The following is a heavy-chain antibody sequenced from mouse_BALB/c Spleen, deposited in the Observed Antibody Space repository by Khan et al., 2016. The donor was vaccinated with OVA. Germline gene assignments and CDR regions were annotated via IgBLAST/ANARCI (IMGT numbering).Heavy chain of an antibody. CDR2: ISYSGRT. V-gene: IGHV3-2*02. CDR1: GYSITSDYA. CDR3: ARSVTITTVVATDFDY. D-gene: IGHD1-1*01. J-gene: IGHJ2*01. Sequence: EVQLVESGPGLVKPSQSLSLTCTVTGYSITSDYAWNWIRQFPGNKLEWMGYISYSGRTSYNPSFKSRITITRDTSKNPFFLQLNSVTTEDTATYYCARSVTITTVVATDFDYWGQGTTLTVSS.